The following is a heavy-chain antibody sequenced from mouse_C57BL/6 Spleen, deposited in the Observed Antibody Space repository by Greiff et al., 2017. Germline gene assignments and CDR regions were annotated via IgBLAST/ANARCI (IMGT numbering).Heavy chain of an antibody. CDR2: INPSSGYT. V-gene: IGHV1-4*01. J-gene: IGHJ4*01. D-gene: IGHD1-1*01. CDR3: ARYGSSYEAMDY. Sequence: VQLVESGAELARPGASVKMSCKASGYTFTSYTMHWVKQRPGQGLEWIGYINPSSGYTKYNQKFKDKATLTADKSSSTAYMQLSSLTSEDSAVYYCARYGSSYEAMDYWGQGTSVTVSS. CDR1: GYTFTSYT.